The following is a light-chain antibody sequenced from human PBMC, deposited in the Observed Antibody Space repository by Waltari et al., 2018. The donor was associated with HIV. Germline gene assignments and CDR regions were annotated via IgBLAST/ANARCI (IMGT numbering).Light chain of an antibody. CDR3: QHYGSSPT. CDR2: GAS. Sequence: EIVLTQSPGTLSLSPRERATLSCRASQSVSSSYLAWYQQKPGQAPRLLIYGASSRATGIPDRFSGSGSGTDFTLTISRLEPEDFAVYYCQHYGSSPTFGQGTKVEI. CDR1: QSVSSSY. V-gene: IGKV3-20*01. J-gene: IGKJ1*01.